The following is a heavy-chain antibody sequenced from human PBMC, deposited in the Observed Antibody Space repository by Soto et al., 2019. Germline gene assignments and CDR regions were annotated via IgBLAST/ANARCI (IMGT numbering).Heavy chain of an antibody. CDR2: IYSGGST. V-gene: IGHV3-53*01. J-gene: IGHJ4*02. Sequence: PLGSLRLSCAASGFTVSSNYMSWVRQAPGKGLEWVSVIYSGGSTYYADSVKGRFTISRDNSKNTLYLQMNSLRAEDTAVYYCARDLGGVGGQLNYFDYWGQGTLVTVSS. CDR3: ARDLGGVGGQLNYFDY. D-gene: IGHD1-1*01. CDR1: GFTVSSNY.